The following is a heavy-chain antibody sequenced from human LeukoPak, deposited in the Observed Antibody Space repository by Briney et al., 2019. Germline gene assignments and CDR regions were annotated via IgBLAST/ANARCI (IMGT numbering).Heavy chain of an antibody. J-gene: IGHJ4*02. Sequence: GGSLRLSCAASKFTFSHHGMHWVRQAPGKGVRWVAVIWSDGTNQYYADSVKGRFTISRDNFNNMVYLQMNSLRVDDTGVYYCARDAQRGFDYSNSLEYWGQGALVTVSS. D-gene: IGHD4-11*01. CDR1: KFTFSHHG. CDR3: ARDAQRGFDYSNSLEY. CDR2: IWSDGTNQ. V-gene: IGHV3-33*01.